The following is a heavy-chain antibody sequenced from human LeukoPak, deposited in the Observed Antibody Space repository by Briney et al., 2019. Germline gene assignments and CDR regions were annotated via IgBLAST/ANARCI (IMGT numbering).Heavy chain of an antibody. CDR3: ARISESGSYSYNWFDP. Sequence: SETLSLTCTVSGGSISSYYWSWIRQPAGKELEWIGRIYTSGSTNYNPSLKSRVTMSVDTSKNQFSLKLSSVTAADTAVYYCARISESGSYSYNWFDPWGQGTLVTVSS. D-gene: IGHD1-26*01. J-gene: IGHJ5*02. CDR1: GGSISSYY. V-gene: IGHV4-4*07. CDR2: IYTSGST.